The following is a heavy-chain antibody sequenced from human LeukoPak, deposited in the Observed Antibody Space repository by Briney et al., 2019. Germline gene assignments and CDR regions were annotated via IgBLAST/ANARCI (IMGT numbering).Heavy chain of an antibody. V-gene: IGHV1-2*02. J-gene: IGHJ6*03. Sequence: ASVKVSCKASGYTFTGYYMHWVRQAPGQGIEWMGWINPNSGGTNYAQRFQGRVTMTRDTSISTVYMQLSRLRSDDTAVYYCARGPSQIMENYMDVWGKGTTVTVSS. CDR1: GYTFTGYY. CDR2: INPNSGGT. D-gene: IGHD3-16*01. CDR3: ARGPSQIMENYMDV.